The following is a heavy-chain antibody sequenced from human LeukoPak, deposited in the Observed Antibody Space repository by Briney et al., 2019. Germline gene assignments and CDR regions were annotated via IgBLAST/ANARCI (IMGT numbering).Heavy chain of an antibody. J-gene: IGHJ4*02. CDR1: GGSISSYY. CDR3: ARGGGGSWYGTVDY. CDR2: IHYSGST. Sequence: KPSETLSLTCTVSGGSISSYYWNWIRQPPGKEMEWIGYIHYSGSTNYNPSLKSRVSISSDTSKNQFSLKLSSVTAADTAVYYCARGGGGSWYGTVDYWGQGTLVTVSS. V-gene: IGHV4-59*01. D-gene: IGHD6-13*01.